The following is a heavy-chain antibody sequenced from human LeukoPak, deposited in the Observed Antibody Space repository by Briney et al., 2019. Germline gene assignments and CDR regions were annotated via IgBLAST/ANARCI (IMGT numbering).Heavy chain of an antibody. J-gene: IGHJ4*02. V-gene: IGHV4-34*01. D-gene: IGHD3-22*01. CDR3: ARGDSSGYSPY. Sequence: SETLSLTCAVYGGSFSGYYWSWIRRPPGKGLEWIGEINHSGSTNYNPSLKSRVTISVDTSKNQFSLKLSSVTAADTAVYYCARGDSSGYSPYWGQGTLVTVSS. CDR1: GGSFSGYY. CDR2: INHSGST.